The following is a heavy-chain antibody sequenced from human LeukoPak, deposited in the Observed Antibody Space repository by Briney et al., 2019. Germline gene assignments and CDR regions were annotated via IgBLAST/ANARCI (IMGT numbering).Heavy chain of an antibody. V-gene: IGHV3-53*01. CDR1: GFTFDDCT. J-gene: IGHJ4*02. CDR2: IYSGGST. Sequence: GGSLRLSCAASGFTFDDCTMHWVRQAPGKGLEWVSVIYSGGSTYYADSVKGRFTISRDNSKNTLYLQMNSLRADDTAVYYCARGGSWVRGSLYFDYWGQGTLVTVSS. CDR3: ARGGSWVRGSLYFDY. D-gene: IGHD3-10*01.